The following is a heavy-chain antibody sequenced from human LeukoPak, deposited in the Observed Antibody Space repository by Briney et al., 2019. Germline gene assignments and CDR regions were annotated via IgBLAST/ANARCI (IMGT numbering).Heavy chain of an antibody. CDR1: GDSVSSNSAA. CDR2: TYYRSNWYN. CDR3: ASGAVAGKGWLDS. Sequence: SQTLSLTCAISGDSVSSNSAAWNWIRQSPSRGLEWLGRTYYRSNWYNDYAVSVRSRITINPDTSKSQFSLHLNSVTPEDTAVYYCASGAVAGKGWLDSWGQGTLVTVSS. D-gene: IGHD6-19*01. V-gene: IGHV6-1*01. J-gene: IGHJ4*02.